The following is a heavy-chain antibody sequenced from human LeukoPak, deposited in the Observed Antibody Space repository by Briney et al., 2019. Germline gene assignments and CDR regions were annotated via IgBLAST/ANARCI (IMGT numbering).Heavy chain of an antibody. V-gene: IGHV3-7*01. J-gene: IGHJ2*01. CDR1: GFTFSSYA. D-gene: IGHD3-3*01. CDR2: IKQDGSEK. CDR3: ARDLRVTIFGVVIPTNWYFDL. Sequence: GGSLRLSCAASGFTFSSYAMSWVRQAPGKGLEWVANIKQDGSEKYYVDSVKGRFTISRDNAKNSLYLQMNSLRAEDTAVYYCARDLRVTIFGVVIPTNWYFDLWGRGTLVTVSS.